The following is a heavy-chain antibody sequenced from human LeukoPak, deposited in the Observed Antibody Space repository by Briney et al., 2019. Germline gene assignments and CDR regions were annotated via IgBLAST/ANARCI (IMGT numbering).Heavy chain of an antibody. J-gene: IGHJ4*02. Sequence: GGSLRLSCEASGFTFTTYSMTWVRQAPGKGLEWVSIISSGSSAIFSADALKGRFTISRDDAKNLLYLDMNSLRAEDTAVYYCARDLGDHTSGLWGQGTLVTVSS. D-gene: IGHD3-22*01. CDR1: GFTFTTYS. V-gene: IGHV3-21*01. CDR2: ISSGSSAI. CDR3: ARDLGDHTSGL.